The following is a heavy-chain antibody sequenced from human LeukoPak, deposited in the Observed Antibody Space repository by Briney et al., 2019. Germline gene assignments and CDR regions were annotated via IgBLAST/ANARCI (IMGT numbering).Heavy chain of an antibody. CDR1: GGTFSSYA. CDR2: IIPIFGTA. D-gene: IGHD6-19*01. V-gene: IGHV1-69*01. CDR3: ARGERDSSGWYYFDY. Sequence: ASVKVSCKASGGTFSSYAISWVRQAPGQGLEWMGGIIPIFGTANYAQKFQGRVTITADESTSTAYMELSSLRSEDTAVYYCARGERDSSGWYYFDYWGQGTLDTVSS. J-gene: IGHJ4*02.